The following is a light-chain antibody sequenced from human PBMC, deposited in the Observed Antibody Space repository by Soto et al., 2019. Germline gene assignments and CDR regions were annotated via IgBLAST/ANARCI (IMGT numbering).Light chain of an antibody. V-gene: IGKV3-15*01. J-gene: IGKJ5*01. Sequence: EIVMTQSPATLSVSPGERATLSCRASQSVASYLAWYQQKPGQAPRLRIYGASTRATGVPARFSGSGSGTEFTLTISSLQSEDFAVYYCQQCNEWPLITFGQGTRLEAK. CDR1: QSVASY. CDR3: QQCNEWPLIT. CDR2: GAS.